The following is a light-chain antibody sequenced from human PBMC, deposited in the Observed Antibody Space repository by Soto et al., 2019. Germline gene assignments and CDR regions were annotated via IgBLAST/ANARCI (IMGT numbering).Light chain of an antibody. CDR1: QGIRNG. Sequence: DIQMTQSPSSLSASVGDRVTITCRASQGIRNGLGWYQQKAGKAPKRLIFAASSLHSGVPSRFSGGGSGAEFTLTITSLQPEDFATYYCLQHNSYPLTFGGGTKVDIK. CDR3: LQHNSYPLT. J-gene: IGKJ4*01. CDR2: AAS. V-gene: IGKV1-17*01.